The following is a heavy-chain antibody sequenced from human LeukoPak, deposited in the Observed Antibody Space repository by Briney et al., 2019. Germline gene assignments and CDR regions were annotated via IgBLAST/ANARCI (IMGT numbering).Heavy chain of an antibody. D-gene: IGHD4-17*01. V-gene: IGHV3-48*02. Sequence: GGSLRLSCSASGFTFSSYSMNWVRQAPGRGLEWVSYISSSSSTIYYADSVKGRFTIYRDNAKNSLYLQMNSLRDEDTAVYYCESEATTVTTGGDYWGQGTLVTVSS. CDR1: GFTFSSYS. CDR3: ESEATTVTTGGDY. J-gene: IGHJ4*02. CDR2: ISSSSSTI.